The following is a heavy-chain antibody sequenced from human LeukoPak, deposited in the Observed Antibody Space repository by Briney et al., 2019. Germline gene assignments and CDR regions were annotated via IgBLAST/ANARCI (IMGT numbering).Heavy chain of an antibody. V-gene: IGHV3-21*01. CDR2: ISSSSSYI. J-gene: IGHJ4*02. CDR1: GFTFSSYS. CDR3: ARATAVRGPYGGNFFDY. D-gene: IGHD4-23*01. Sequence: PGGSLRLSCAASGFTFSSYSMNWVRQAPGKGLEWVSSISSSSSYIYYADSVKGRFTISRDKAKNSLYLQMNSLRAEDTAVYYCARATAVRGPYGGNFFDYWGQGTLVTVSS.